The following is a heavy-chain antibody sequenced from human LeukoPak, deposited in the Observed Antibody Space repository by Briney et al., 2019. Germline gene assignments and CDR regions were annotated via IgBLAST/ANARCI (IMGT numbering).Heavy chain of an antibody. D-gene: IGHD3-10*01. Sequence: SETLSLTCTVSGGSISSYYWSWIRQPPGKGLEWIGYIYTSGSTNYNPSLKSRVTISVDTSKNQFSLKLSSVTAADTAVYYCARMVRRVWAAFDIWGQGTMVTVSS. CDR3: ARMVRRVWAAFDI. CDR2: IYTSGST. J-gene: IGHJ3*02. V-gene: IGHV4-4*09. CDR1: GGSISSYY.